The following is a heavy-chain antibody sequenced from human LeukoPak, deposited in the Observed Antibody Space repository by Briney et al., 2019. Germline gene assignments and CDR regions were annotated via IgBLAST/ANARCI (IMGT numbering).Heavy chain of an antibody. V-gene: IGHV3-23*01. Sequence: PGGSLRLSCGASGFTFSSYAMSWVRQAPGKGLEWVSAISGSGGSTYYADSVKGRFTISRDNSKNTLYLQMNSLRAEDTAVYYCAKVRVIIGVVLTWGQGTLVTVSS. CDR3: AKVRVIIGVVLT. CDR1: GFTFSSYA. J-gene: IGHJ5*02. CDR2: ISGSGGST. D-gene: IGHD3-3*01.